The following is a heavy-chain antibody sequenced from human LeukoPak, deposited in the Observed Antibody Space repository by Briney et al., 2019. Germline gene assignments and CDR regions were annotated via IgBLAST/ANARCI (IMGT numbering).Heavy chain of an antibody. J-gene: IGHJ4*02. D-gene: IGHD5-18*01. V-gene: IGHV4-34*01. CDR3: AREAWIQLWFFDY. CDR1: GGSFSGYY. CDR2: INHSGST. Sequence: SETLSLTCAVYGGSFSGYYWSWIRQPPGEGLEWIGEINHSGSTNYNTSLKSRVTISVDTSKYQFSLKLSSVTAADTAVYYCAREAWIQLWFFDYWGQGTLVTVSS.